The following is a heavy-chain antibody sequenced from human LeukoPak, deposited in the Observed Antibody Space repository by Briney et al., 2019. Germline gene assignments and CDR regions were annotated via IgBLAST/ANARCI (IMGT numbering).Heavy chain of an antibody. V-gene: IGHV3-11*05. J-gene: IGHJ5*02. CDR3: AREVGYCSGGSCYGGGWFDP. CDR2: ISSSSSYT. CDR1: GFTFSDYY. Sequence: PGGSLRLSCAASGFTFSDYYMSWLRQAPGKGLKWVSYISSSSSYTNYADSVKGRFTISRDNAKNSLYLQMNSLRAEDTAVYYCAREVGYCSGGSCYGGGWFDPWGQGTLVTVSS. D-gene: IGHD2-15*01.